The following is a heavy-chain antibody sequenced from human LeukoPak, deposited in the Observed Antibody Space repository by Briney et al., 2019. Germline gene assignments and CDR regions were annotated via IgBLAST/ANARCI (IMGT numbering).Heavy chain of an antibody. Sequence: PGGPVTLPCAPCGFTLCRYPVMWPPHSPEGALVCVSCIIACGGSTNYAGSERGRHTISRDNSKNTVYLQMNRLRAEDTAVYYCAKVMKGSERLIMVRGVIIKTAGLYYMDVWGKGTTVTVSS. CDR2: IIACGGST. CDR1: GFTLCRYP. J-gene: IGHJ6*03. CDR3: AKVMKGSERLIMVRGVIIKTAGLYYMDV. D-gene: IGHD3-10*01. V-gene: IGHV3-23*01.